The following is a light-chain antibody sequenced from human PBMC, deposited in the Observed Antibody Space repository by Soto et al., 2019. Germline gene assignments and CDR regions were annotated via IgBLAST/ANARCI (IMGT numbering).Light chain of an antibody. J-gene: IGKJ1*01. Sequence: DIQMTQSPSTLSASVGDRVTITCRASQSISGWLAWYQQNPGKAPKLLIYKASTLESGVPSRFSGSGSGTEFTLTNSSMQPDDVATYYCQQYNNYGSWTFGQGTKVEIK. CDR1: QSISGW. CDR3: QQYNNYGSWT. CDR2: KAS. V-gene: IGKV1-5*03.